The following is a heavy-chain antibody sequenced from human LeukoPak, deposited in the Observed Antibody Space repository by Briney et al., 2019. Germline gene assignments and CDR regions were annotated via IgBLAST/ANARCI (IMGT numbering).Heavy chain of an antibody. CDR1: GYIFSTYT. CDR2: ISSSGGST. CDR3: AKAAVYHDSCPDS. V-gene: IGHV3-23*01. Sequence: GGSLRLSCAASGYIFSTYTMNWAPRAPGKGLEWVSSISSSGGSTYYADSVKGRFTISRDNSKNTLYLQVNSLRAEDTAVYYCAKAAVYHDSCPDSWGQGTLVTVSS. J-gene: IGHJ4*02. D-gene: IGHD5/OR15-5a*01.